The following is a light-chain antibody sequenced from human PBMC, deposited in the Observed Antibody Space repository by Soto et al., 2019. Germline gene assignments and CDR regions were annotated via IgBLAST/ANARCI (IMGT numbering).Light chain of an antibody. J-gene: IGKJ2*01. V-gene: IGKV2-28*01. CDR1: QSLLHSNGYNY. CDR2: LGS. CDR3: MQALQTPYT. Sequence: DIVMTQSPLSLPVTPGEPASISCRSSQSLLHSNGYNYLDWYLQKPGQSPQLLIYLGSNRASGVHDRFSGNGSGTDFTLKISRVEAEDVGVYYCMQALQTPYTFGQGTKLEIK.